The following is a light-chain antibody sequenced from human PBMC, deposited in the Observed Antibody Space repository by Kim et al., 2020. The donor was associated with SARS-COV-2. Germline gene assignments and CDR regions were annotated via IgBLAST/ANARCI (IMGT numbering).Light chain of an antibody. CDR1: ISDFGGYNY. CDR3: TTHGGYNYV. J-gene: IGLJ1*01. V-gene: IGLV2-8*01. CDR2: EVT. Sequence: PGLSVTISCSGTISDFGGYNYVSWYQQHPGKAPKLIIYEVTKRPSGVPDRFSGSKSGNTASLTVSGLQAEDEADYYCTTHGGYNYVFGTGTKVTVL.